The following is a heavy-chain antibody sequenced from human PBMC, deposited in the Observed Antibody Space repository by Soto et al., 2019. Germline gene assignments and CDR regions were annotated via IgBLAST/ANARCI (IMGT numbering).Heavy chain of an antibody. Sequence: GGSLRLSCEVSGFLFRNYDMHSVLQAPAKRLEWVAVLSYDATNRHYADSVKGRFTISRDSSINTLYLQMDSLRAEDTAVYYCANDKKPAGKYFYYGLDVCGRGT. V-gene: IGHV3-30*18. D-gene: IGHD3-9*01. CDR2: LSYDATNR. J-gene: IGHJ6*02. CDR1: GFLFRNYD. CDR3: ANDKKPAGKYFYYGLDV.